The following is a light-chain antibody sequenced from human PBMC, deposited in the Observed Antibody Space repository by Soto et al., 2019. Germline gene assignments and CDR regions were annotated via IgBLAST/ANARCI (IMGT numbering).Light chain of an antibody. CDR2: GAS. CDR3: LQDINYPWT. J-gene: IGKJ1*01. CDR1: QGIGNA. Sequence: AIQLTQSRSSLSASVGERVTLSCLASQGIGNALGWYQQKPGKPPKVLIYGASNLQSGVPPRFSGSGSGTDFTLAISSLQPEDSATYYCLQDINYPWTFGQGTKVDIK. V-gene: IGKV1-6*01.